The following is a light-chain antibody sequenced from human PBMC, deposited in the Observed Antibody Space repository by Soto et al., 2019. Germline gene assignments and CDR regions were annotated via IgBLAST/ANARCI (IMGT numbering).Light chain of an antibody. J-gene: IGKJ4*01. CDR3: QQRSNWTLT. V-gene: IGKV3-11*01. CDR1: QSVSSY. CDR2: VAA. Sequence: EIVLTQSPATLSLSPGERATLSCMASQSVSSYLACSQQKPGQAHWLLIYVAANKATGVPARFSGSGSGTDFTLTISSLEPEEFAVYYCQQRSNWTLTFGGGTKVEIK.